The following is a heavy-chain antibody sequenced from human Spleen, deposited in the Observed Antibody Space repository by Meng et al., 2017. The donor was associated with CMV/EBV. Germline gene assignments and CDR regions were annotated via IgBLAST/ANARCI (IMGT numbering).Heavy chain of an antibody. CDR3: AKCTGTSCYTPTGY. V-gene: IGHV3-23*01. J-gene: IGHJ4*02. CDR2: IGGSDINT. Sequence: GESLKISCAASGFTFIDSAMRWVRQAPGKGLEWVSSIGGSDINTYYADSVKGRFSISRDNSQNTLYLRMNSLRAEDTAIYYCAKCTGTSCYTPTGYWGQGTLVTVSS. D-gene: IGHD2-2*02. CDR1: GFTFIDSA.